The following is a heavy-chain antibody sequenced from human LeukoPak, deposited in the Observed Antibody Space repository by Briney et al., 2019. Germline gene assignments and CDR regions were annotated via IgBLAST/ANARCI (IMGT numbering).Heavy chain of an antibody. CDR2: ISGSGGST. Sequence: PGGSLRLSCAASGFTFSSYAMSWVRQAPGKGLEWVSEISGSGGSTYYADSVRGRFTISRDNSKNTLYLQMNSLRAEDTAVYYRARQHYDFWLPADYWGQGTLVTVSS. CDR3: ARQHYDFWLPADY. D-gene: IGHD3-3*01. CDR1: GFTFSSYA. V-gene: IGHV3-23*01. J-gene: IGHJ4*02.